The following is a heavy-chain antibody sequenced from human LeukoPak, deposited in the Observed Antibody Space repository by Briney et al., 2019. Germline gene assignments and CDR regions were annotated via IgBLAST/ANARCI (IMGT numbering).Heavy chain of an antibody. CDR1: GYSFTSYW. CDR2: IYPGDSDT. Sequence: GESLKISCKGSGYSFTSYWIGWVRQMPGKGLEWMGIIYPGDSDTRYSPSFQGQVTISADKSISTAYLQWSSLKASDTAMYYCARPHYYDSSGYPAGYFDYWGQGTLVTVSS. V-gene: IGHV5-51*01. J-gene: IGHJ4*02. D-gene: IGHD3-22*01. CDR3: ARPHYYDSSGYPAGYFDY.